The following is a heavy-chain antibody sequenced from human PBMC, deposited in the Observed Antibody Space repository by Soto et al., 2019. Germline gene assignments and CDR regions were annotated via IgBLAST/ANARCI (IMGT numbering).Heavy chain of an antibody. CDR1: GFSFRDYY. J-gene: IGHJ4*02. D-gene: IGHD5-12*01. CDR2: ISPSGTTI. CDR3: AVKKWLQY. Sequence: PGGSLSLSCAASGFSFRDYYMTWVRQTPGKGLEWVSYISPSGTTIYYADSVKGRFTISRDDAKNSLYLQMSSLRAEDTAVYYCAVKKWLQYWGQGTLVTVSS. V-gene: IGHV3-11*01.